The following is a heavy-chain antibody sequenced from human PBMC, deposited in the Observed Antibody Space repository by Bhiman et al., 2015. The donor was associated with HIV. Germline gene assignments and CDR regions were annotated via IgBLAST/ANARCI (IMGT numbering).Heavy chain of an antibody. D-gene: IGHD6-6*01. CDR1: GFTFSSHS. V-gene: IGHV3-21*01. Sequence: EVQLVESGGGLVKPGGSLRLSCAASGFTFSSHSMNWVRQAPGKGLEWVSSIGSSSYYIYYADSVKGRFTISRDNAKNSLYLQMNSLRAEDTAVYYCARGSSSSLSAERFDPWGQGTLVTVSS. CDR3: ARGSSSSLSAERFDP. J-gene: IGHJ5*02. CDR2: IGSSSYYI.